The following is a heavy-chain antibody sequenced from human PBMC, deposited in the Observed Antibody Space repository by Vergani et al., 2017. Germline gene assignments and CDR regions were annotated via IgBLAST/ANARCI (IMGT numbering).Heavy chain of an antibody. D-gene: IGHD2-15*01. CDR3: ARDKARDIVVVVAVTLRNYYYYGMGV. CDR1: GFTFSSYS. V-gene: IGHV3-21*01. J-gene: IGHJ6*02. CDR2: ISSSSSYI. Sequence: EVQLVESGGGLVKPGGSLRLSCAASGFTFSSYSMNWVRQAPGKGLEWVSSISSSSSYIYYADSVKGRFTISRDNAKNSLYLQMNSLRAEDTAVYYCARDKARDIVVVVAVTLRNYYYYGMGVWGQGTTVTVSS.